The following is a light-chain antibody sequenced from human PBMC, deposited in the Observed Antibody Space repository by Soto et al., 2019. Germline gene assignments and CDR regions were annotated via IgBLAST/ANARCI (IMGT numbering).Light chain of an antibody. CDR2: GNS. V-gene: IGLV1-40*01. J-gene: IGLJ1*01. CDR1: SSNIGAGYD. Sequence: QSALTQPPSVSGGPGQRVTISCTGSSSNIGAGYDVHWYQQLPGTAPKLLIYGNSNRPSGVPDRFSGSKSGTSASLAITGLQAEDEADYYCQSYDSSLSGFYVFGTGTKVT. CDR3: QSYDSSLSGFYV.